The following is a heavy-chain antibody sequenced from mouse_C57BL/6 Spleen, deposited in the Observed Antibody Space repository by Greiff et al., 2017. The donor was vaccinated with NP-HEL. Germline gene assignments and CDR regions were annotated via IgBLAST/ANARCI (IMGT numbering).Heavy chain of an antibody. D-gene: IGHD2-1*01. Sequence: VQLQQPGAELVRPGTSVKLSCKASGYTFTSYWMHWVKQRPGQGLEWIGVIDPSDSYTNYNQKFKGKATLTVDTSSSTAYMQLSSLTSEDSAVYYCARSNYRNYGDGDFDYWGQGTTL. V-gene: IGHV1-59*01. CDR1: GYTFTSYW. J-gene: IGHJ2*01. CDR3: ARSNYRNYGDGDFDY. CDR2: IDPSDSYT.